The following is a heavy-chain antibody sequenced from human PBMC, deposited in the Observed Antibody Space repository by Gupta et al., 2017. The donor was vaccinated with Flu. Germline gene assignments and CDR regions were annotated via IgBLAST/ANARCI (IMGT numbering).Heavy chain of an antibody. CDR3: ATVGRPLKGRGHEPGDGGSYYRYDYHGLDV. CDR2: INHGGIT. J-gene: IGHJ6*02. V-gene: IGHV4-34*01. CDR1: GESSRNFH. Sequence: QMQLQQWGAGLLKPSETLSLTCAVYGESSRNFHWSWIRQSPGRGLAWIGEINHGGITSYNPSFKSRVTMSVDTSKSQFTLKRSSVTAADTAVYFCATVGRPLKGRGHEPGDGGSYYRYDYHGLDVWGRGTAGIVSS. D-gene: IGHD3-22*01.